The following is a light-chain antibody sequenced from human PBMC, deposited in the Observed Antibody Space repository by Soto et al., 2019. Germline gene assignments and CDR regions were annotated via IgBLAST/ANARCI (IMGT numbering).Light chain of an antibody. J-gene: IGLJ1*01. CDR2: EVT. Sequence: QSALTQPASVSGSPGQSITISCTGTSSDIGGHHFVSWYQQQSGKAPKLVIYEVTDRPSGVSDRFSGSKSGNTASLTISGLQPEDEADYYCSSYTSSSPCVFGTGTKVTVL. CDR1: SSDIGGHHF. CDR3: SSYTSSSPCV. V-gene: IGLV2-14*01.